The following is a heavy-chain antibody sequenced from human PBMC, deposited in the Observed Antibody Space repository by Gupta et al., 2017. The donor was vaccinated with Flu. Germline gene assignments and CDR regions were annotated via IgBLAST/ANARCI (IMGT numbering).Heavy chain of an antibody. J-gene: IGHJ3*02. CDR1: GGTFSSYA. V-gene: IGHV1-69*06. CDR2: IIPIFGTA. CDR3: ASARIAAADAFDI. D-gene: IGHD6-13*01. Sequence: QVQLVQSGAGVKKPGSSVQVACKASGGTFSSYAISGVRQAPGQGLEWMGGIIPIFGTANYAQKFQGRVTITADKSTSTAYMERSRLRSEDTAVYYCASARIAAADAFDIWGQGTMVTVSS.